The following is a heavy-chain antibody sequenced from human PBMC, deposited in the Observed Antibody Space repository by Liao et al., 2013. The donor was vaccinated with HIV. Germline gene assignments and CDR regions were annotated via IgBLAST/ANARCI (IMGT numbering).Heavy chain of an antibody. CDR1: GGSISSYY. J-gene: IGHJ6*03. Sequence: QVQLQESGPGLVKPSETLSLSCTVSGGSISSYYWSWIRQPAGKRLEWIGRIYPTGDTYYNPSLKSRVTMSLDTSRSQFSLKLTSVTAADTAVYYCARARWGYDTSGLRLYYHYMDVWGKGTTVTVSS. CDR2: IYPTGDT. D-gene: IGHD3-22*01. CDR3: ARARWGYDTSGLRLYYHYMDV. V-gene: IGHV4-4*07.